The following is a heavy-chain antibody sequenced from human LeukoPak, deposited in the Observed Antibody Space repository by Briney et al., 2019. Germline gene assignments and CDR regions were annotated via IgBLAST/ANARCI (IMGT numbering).Heavy chain of an antibody. CDR2: ISYDGSNK. CDR1: GFTFSSYG. V-gene: IGHV3-30*18. J-gene: IGHJ6*02. D-gene: IGHD4-17*01. CDR3: AKDLGYGDYGGGMDV. Sequence: LGGSLRLSCAASGFTFSSYGMHWVRQAPGKGLEWVAVISYDGSNKYYADSVKGRFTISRDNSKNTLYLQMNSLRAEDTAVYYCAKDLGYGDYGGGMDVWGQGTTVTVSS.